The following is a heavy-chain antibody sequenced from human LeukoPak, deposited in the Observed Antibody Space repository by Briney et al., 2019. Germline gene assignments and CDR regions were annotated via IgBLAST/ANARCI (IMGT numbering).Heavy chain of an antibody. Sequence: ASVKVSCKASGYTLTGYYMHWVRQAPGQGLEGMGWINPNSGGTNYAQKFQGRVTMTRDTSISTAYMELSRLRSDDTAVYYCATCSGGSCYSGFGNWFDPWGQGTLVTVSS. D-gene: IGHD2-15*01. CDR2: INPNSGGT. CDR3: ATCSGGSCYSGFGNWFDP. V-gene: IGHV1-2*02. CDR1: GYTLTGYY. J-gene: IGHJ5*02.